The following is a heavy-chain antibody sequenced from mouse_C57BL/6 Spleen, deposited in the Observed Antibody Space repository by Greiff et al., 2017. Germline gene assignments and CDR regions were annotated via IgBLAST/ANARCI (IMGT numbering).Heavy chain of an antibody. CDR2: IYPGSGST. J-gene: IGHJ2*01. Sequence: QVQLQQPGAELVKPGASVKMSCKASGYTFTSYWIPWVKQRPGQGLEWIGDIYPGSGSTNYNEKFKSKATLTVDRSSSTAYMQLSSLTSEDSAVYYCARDRRIHYFDVWGTGTTLTVSS. CDR3: ARDRRIHYFDV. CDR1: GYTFTSYW. V-gene: IGHV1-55*01.